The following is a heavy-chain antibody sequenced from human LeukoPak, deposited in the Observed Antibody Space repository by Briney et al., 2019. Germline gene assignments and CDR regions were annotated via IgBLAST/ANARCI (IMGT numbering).Heavy chain of an antibody. Sequence: ASVKVSCKASGYTFTSYGISWVRQAPGQGLEWMGWISAYSGNTNYAQKLQGRVTMTTDTSTSTAYMELRSLRSDDTAVYYCARDPGYSSSWYYYYYYYGMDVWGQGTTVTVSS. CDR2: ISAYSGNT. J-gene: IGHJ6*02. CDR3: ARDPGYSSSWYYYYYYYGMDV. CDR1: GYTFTSYG. V-gene: IGHV1-18*01. D-gene: IGHD6-13*01.